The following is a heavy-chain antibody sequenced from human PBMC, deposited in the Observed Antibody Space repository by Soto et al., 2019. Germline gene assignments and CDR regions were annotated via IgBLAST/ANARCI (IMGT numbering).Heavy chain of an antibody. Sequence: EVQLVESGGGLVQPGGSLKVSCAASGFTFSDSTIHWVRQASGKGLEWVGRIRSEVYSYATVCAASVKDRFTICRDDSKNTAYLQMNSLNIEDTVVYYCSRCSGGYCMDVWGHGTTVTVSS. D-gene: IGHD3-10*02. V-gene: IGHV3-73*02. CDR1: GFTFSDST. J-gene: IGHJ6*02. CDR3: SRCSGGYCMDV. CDR2: IRSEVYSYAT.